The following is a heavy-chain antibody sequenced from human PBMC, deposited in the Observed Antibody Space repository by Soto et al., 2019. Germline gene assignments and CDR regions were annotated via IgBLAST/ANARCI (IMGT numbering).Heavy chain of an antibody. V-gene: IGHV4-59*01. CDR2: IYYSGST. CDR3: ATSRDCSGGSCYWGGWFDP. J-gene: IGHJ5*02. D-gene: IGHD2-15*01. CDR1: GGSISSYY. Sequence: SETLSLTCTVSGGSISSYYWSWIRQPPGKGLEWIGYIYYSGSTNYNPSLKSRVTISVDTAKNQFSLKLSSVTAADTAVYYCATSRDCSGGSCYWGGWFDPWGQGTLVTVSS.